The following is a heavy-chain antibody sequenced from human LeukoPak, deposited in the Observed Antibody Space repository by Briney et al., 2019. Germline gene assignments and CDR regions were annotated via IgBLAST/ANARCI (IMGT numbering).Heavy chain of an antibody. CDR2: INHSGST. D-gene: IGHD6-13*01. V-gene: IGHV4-34*01. Sequence: PSETLSLTCAVYGGSFSGYYWSWIRQPPGKGLEWIGEINHSGSTNYNPSLKSRVTISVDTSKNQFSLKLSSVTAADTAVYYCARGRGARRAAAGIRRGLSSVNFDIWGQGTMVTVSS. J-gene: IGHJ3*02. CDR3: ARGRGARRAAAGIRRGLSSVNFDI. CDR1: GGSFSGYY.